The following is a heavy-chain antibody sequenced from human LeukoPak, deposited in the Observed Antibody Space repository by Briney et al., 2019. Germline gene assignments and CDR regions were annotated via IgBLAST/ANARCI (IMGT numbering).Heavy chain of an antibody. CDR1: GFTFSSYA. D-gene: IGHD3-22*01. V-gene: IGHV3-23*01. Sequence: AGGSLRLSCAASGFTFSSYAMSWVRQAPGKGLEWVSAISGSGGSTYYADSVKGRFTISRDNSKNTLYLQMNSLRAEDTAVYYCAKSGYYDSSGYYYAPYYFDYWGQGTLVTVSS. J-gene: IGHJ4*02. CDR2: ISGSGGST. CDR3: AKSGYYDSSGYYYAPYYFDY.